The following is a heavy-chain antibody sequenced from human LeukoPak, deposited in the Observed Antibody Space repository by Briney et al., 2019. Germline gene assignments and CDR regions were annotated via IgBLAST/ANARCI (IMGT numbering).Heavy chain of an antibody. CDR3: AKVLIRGERLRFWAFDI. Sequence: PGGSLRPSCAASGFTFSSYGMHWVRQAPGKGLEWVAFIRYDGSNKYYADSVKGRFTISRDNAKNSLYLQMNSLRAEDTALYYCAKVLIRGERLRFWAFDIWGQGTMVTVSS. D-gene: IGHD5-12*01. CDR1: GFTFSSYG. CDR2: IRYDGSNK. J-gene: IGHJ3*02. V-gene: IGHV3-30*02.